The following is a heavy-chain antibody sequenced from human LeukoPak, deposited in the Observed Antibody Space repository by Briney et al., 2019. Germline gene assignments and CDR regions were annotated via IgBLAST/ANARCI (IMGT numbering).Heavy chain of an antibody. D-gene: IGHD2-21*01. CDR3: ASLPDYYSGNWFDP. J-gene: IGHJ5*02. Sequence: SETLSLTCAVYGGSFSGYYWTWIRQPPGKGLEWIGEINHSGSTNYNSSLKSRVTISIDTSKNQFSLKLSSVTAADTAVYYCASLPDYYSGNWFDPWGQGTLVTVSS. CDR2: INHSGST. CDR1: GGSFSGYY. V-gene: IGHV4-34*01.